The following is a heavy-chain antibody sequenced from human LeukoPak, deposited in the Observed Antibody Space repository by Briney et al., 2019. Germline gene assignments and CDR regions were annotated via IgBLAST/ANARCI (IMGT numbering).Heavy chain of an antibody. D-gene: IGHD6-19*01. Sequence: SQTLSLTCAISGDSVSRDSIAWNWIRQSPSRGLEWLGRTYYKSAWYNDYAVSVKGRIIINPDTSKNQFSLQLNSVTPEDTAVYYCARGTGWPQFDYWGQETLVTVSS. CDR2: TYYKSAWYN. CDR1: GDSVSRDSIA. V-gene: IGHV6-1*01. CDR3: ARGTGWPQFDY. J-gene: IGHJ4*02.